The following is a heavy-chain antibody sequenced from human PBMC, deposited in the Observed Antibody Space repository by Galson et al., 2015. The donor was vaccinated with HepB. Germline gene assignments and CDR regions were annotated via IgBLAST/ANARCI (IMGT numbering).Heavy chain of an antibody. D-gene: IGHD2-2*01. CDR2: ISSSSSYT. J-gene: IGHJ6*03. CDR1: GFTFSDYY. CDR3: ARVPVVPAAVDYYYYMDV. V-gene: IGHV3-11*06. Sequence: SLRLSCAASGFTFSDYYMSWIRQAPGKRLEWVSYISSSSSYTNYADSVKGRFTISRDNAKNSLYLQMNSLRAEDTAVYYCARVPVVPAAVDYYYYMDVWGKGTTVTVSS.